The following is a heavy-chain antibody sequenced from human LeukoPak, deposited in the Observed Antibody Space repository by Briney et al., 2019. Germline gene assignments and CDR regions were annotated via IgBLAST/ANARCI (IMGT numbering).Heavy chain of an antibody. CDR1: GYTFNGYY. J-gene: IGHJ4*02. CDR3: ASFQDDILTGYNDY. Sequence: ASVKVSCKASGYTFNGYYMHWVRQAPGQGLEWMGWINPNSGGTNYAQKFQGRVTMTRDTSISTAYMELSRLRSDDTAVYYCASFQDDILTGYNDYWAREPWSPSPQ. CDR2: INPNSGGT. D-gene: IGHD3-9*01. V-gene: IGHV1-2*02.